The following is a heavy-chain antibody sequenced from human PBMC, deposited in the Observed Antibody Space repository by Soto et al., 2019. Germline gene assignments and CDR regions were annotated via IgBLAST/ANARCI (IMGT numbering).Heavy chain of an antibody. Sequence: QVQLVESGGGLVRPGGSLRLSCAASGFTFSDYYMSWIRQAPGKGLEWVSYITGGSDYTNYADSVKGRFTISRDNAKNSLYLQMNSLRPEDTDVYYCAREYYYAMDVWGQGTAVTVSS. CDR3: AREYYYAMDV. CDR2: ITGGSDYT. J-gene: IGHJ6*02. V-gene: IGHV3-11*05. CDR1: GFTFSDYY.